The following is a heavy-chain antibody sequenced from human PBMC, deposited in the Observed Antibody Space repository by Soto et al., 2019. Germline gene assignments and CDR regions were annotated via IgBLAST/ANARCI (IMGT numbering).Heavy chain of an antibody. D-gene: IGHD3-22*01. V-gene: IGHV4-39*01. Sequence: SETLSLTCTVSGGSISSSSYYWGWIRQSPEKGLEWIASISYSGSTYYNTTLKSRLIISVDTSKNQFSLKLSSVTAADSAVFYCARGSYYYDSSGYLWGQGTLVTVSS. CDR1: GGSISSSSYY. CDR2: ISYSGST. J-gene: IGHJ5*02. CDR3: ARGSYYYDSSGYL.